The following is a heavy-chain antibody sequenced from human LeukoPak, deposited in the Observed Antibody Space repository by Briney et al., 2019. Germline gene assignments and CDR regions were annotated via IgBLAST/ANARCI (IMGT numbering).Heavy chain of an antibody. V-gene: IGHV3-23*01. CDR3: AKDLRTYGSGIYRLPTVIFDY. J-gene: IGHJ4*02. CDR1: GFTFSNYA. Sequence: PGGSLRLSCAASGFTFSNYAMSWVRQAPGKGLEWVSSIIGSGGDTYYADSVKGQFTISRDNSKNTLYLQMNSLRAEDTAVYYCAKDLRTYGSGIYRLPTVIFDYWGQGTLVTVSS. CDR2: IIGSGGDT. D-gene: IGHD3-10*01.